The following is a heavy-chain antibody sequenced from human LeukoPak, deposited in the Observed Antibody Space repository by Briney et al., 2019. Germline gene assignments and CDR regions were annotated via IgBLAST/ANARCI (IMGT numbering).Heavy chain of an antibody. V-gene: IGHV3-9*01. CDR2: IDWNSGRI. CDR1: GFTIHDHA. Sequence: GGSLRLSCVGSGFTIHDHAMHWVRQAPGKGLEWVSGIDWNSGRIGYADSVKGRFTISRDNAKNSLYLQMNSLRAEDTAVYYCARWYYYGSGSYAHDYWGQGTLVTVSS. J-gene: IGHJ4*02. CDR3: ARWYYYGSGSYAHDY. D-gene: IGHD3-10*01.